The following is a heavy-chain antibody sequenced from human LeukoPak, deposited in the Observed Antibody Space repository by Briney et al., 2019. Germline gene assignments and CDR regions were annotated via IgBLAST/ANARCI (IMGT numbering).Heavy chain of an antibody. CDR3: ARHAVRDGYNRHNDY. CDR1: GYSFTTYW. Sequence: GESLKISCEGFGYSFTTYWIAWVRQMPGKGLEWMGIIYPGDSDTRYSPSFEGQVTISVDKSIRTAYLQWSSLKASDTGMYFCARHAVRDGYNRHNDYWGQGTLVTVSS. D-gene: IGHD5-24*01. V-gene: IGHV5-51*01. J-gene: IGHJ4*02. CDR2: IYPGDSDT.